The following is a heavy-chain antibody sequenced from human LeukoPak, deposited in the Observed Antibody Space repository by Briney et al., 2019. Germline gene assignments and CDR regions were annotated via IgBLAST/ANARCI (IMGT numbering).Heavy chain of an antibody. J-gene: IGHJ4*02. CDR2: ISSSGSTI. CDR1: GFTFSSYE. CDR3: AKTRGSGPFDY. Sequence: GGSLRLSCAASGFTFSSYEMNWVRQAPGKGLEWVSYISSSGSTIYYADSVKGRFTISRDNAKNSLYLQMNSLRAVDTAVYYCAKTRGSGPFDYWGQGTLVTVSS. V-gene: IGHV3-48*03. D-gene: IGHD3-10*01.